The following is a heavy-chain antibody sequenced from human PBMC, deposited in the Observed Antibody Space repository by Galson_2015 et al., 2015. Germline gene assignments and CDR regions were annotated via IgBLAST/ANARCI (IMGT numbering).Heavy chain of an antibody. CDR3: VRDLVLRVVDVAAATFGGTDS. CDR2: ISFDGSNQ. V-gene: IGHV3-30*03. Sequence: SLRLSCAASGFIFNTYGMHWVRQAPGKGLEWVAFISFDGSNQYYGDSVKGRFTISRDDSKNTLHLDMRSLRPGDTAVYYCVRDLVLRVVDVAAATFGGTDSWGPGTLVSVSS. CDR1: GFIFNTYG. D-gene: IGHD2-15*01. J-gene: IGHJ5*02.